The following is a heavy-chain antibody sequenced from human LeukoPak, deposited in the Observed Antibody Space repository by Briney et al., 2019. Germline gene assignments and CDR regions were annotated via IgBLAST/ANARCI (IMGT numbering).Heavy chain of an antibody. J-gene: IGHJ4*02. CDR2: ISYDGSNK. CDR3: AKGESLLRE. Sequence: GGSLRLSCAASGFTFSSYGMHWVRQAPGEGLEWVAVISYDGSNKYYADSVKGRFIISRDNSKNTLYLQMNSLRAEDTAVYYCAKGESLLREGGQGTLVTVSS. CDR1: GFTFSSYG. V-gene: IGHV3-30*18. D-gene: IGHD3-3*01.